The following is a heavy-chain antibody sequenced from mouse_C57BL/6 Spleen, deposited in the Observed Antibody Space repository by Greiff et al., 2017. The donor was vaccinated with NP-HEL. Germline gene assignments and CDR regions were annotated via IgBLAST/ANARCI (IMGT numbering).Heavy chain of an antibody. CDR2: IYPGDGDT. CDR3: ARRGLHCAMDY. Sequence: VQLQQSGAELVKPGASVKISCKASGYAFSRYWMNWVNQRPGKGLEWIGQIYPGDGDTNYKGKFKGKATLTADKSSSTAYMQLSSLTSEDSAFYLCARRGLHCAMDYWGQGTSVTVSS. J-gene: IGHJ4*01. V-gene: IGHV1-80*01. CDR1: GYAFSRYW. D-gene: IGHD2-4*01.